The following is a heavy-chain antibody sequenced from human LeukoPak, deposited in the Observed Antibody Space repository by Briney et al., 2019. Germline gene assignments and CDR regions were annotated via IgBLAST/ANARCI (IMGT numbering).Heavy chain of an antibody. V-gene: IGHV3-33*01. J-gene: IGHJ6*02. D-gene: IGHD2-15*01. Sequence: GGSLRLSCAASGFTFSSYGMHWVRQAPGKGLKWVAVIWYDGSNKYYADSVKGRFTISRDNSKNTLYLQMNSLRAEDTAVYYCARDRLDIVVVVAALPHYYYYGMDVWGQGTTVTVSS. CDR1: GFTFSSYG. CDR2: IWYDGSNK. CDR3: ARDRLDIVVVVAALPHYYYYGMDV.